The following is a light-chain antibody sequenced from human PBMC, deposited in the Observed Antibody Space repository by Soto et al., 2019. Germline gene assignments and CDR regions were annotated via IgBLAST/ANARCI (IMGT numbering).Light chain of an antibody. Sequence: EVVMTQSPATLSVSPGGRATLSCRASQTVSRNLAWYQQRPGQAPRLLIYDISNRAAGVPARFSGSGSGTDFTLTISSLEPEDFAVYYCQQRSNWPPWTFGQGTKVDI. J-gene: IGKJ1*01. CDR3: QQRSNWPPWT. V-gene: IGKV3-11*01. CDR2: DIS. CDR1: QTVSRN.